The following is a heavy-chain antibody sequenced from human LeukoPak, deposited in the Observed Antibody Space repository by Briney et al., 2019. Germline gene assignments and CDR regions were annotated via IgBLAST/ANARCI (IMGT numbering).Heavy chain of an antibody. CDR1: GGSFSGYY. J-gene: IGHJ4*02. V-gene: IGHV4-34*01. CDR2: INHSGST. Sequence: PSETLSLTCAVYGGSFSGYYWSWIRQPPGKGLEWIGEINHSGSTNYNPSLKSRVTISVDTSKNQFSLKLSSVTAADTAVYYCARESYSSSGPFGYWGQGTLVTVSS. D-gene: IGHD6-13*01. CDR3: ARESYSSSGPFGY.